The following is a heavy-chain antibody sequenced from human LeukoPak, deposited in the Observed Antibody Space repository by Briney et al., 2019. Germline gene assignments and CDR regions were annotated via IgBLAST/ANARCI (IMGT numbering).Heavy chain of an antibody. D-gene: IGHD5-12*01. CDR2: IYYSGRT. CDR3: ARVATTTNPPQRPFDY. V-gene: IGHV4-38-2*01. CDR1: GYSLSRGYY. J-gene: IGHJ4*02. Sequence: SETLSLTCAVSGYSLSRGYYWGWVRPPPGKGLEGIGSIYYSGRTYYHPYLKSRVTISVDTSKNQFSLKLSSVTAADTAVYYCARVATTTNPPQRPFDYWGQGTLVTGPS.